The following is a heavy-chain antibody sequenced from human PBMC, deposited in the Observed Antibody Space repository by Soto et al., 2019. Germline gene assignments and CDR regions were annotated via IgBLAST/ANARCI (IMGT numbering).Heavy chain of an antibody. CDR2: IYTSGST. CDR1: GGSISSYY. D-gene: IGHD1-26*01. V-gene: IGHV4-4*07. CDR3: ARVGASEGYYYGMDV. Sequence: SETLSLTCPVCGGSISSYYWSWILQPAGKGLEWIGRIYTSGSTNYNPSLKSRVTMSVDTSKNQFSLKLSSVTAADTAVYYCARVGASEGYYYGMDVWGQGTTVTVSS. J-gene: IGHJ6*02.